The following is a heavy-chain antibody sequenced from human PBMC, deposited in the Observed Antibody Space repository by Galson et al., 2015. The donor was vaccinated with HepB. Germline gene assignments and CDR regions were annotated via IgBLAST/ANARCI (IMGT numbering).Heavy chain of an antibody. J-gene: IGHJ4*02. D-gene: IGHD3-10*01. Sequence: SLRLSCAASKFIFSNVWMSWVRQAPGKGLEWVGRIKSTADGGTTDYAAPVKGRFTVSRDDSKNTLYLQVNSLKSEDTAVYYCTTDQGGGYYYESGTYSKVGGYFDYWGQGTLVTVSS. V-gene: IGHV3-15*05. CDR1: KFIFSNVW. CDR3: TTDQGGGYYYESGTYSKVGGYFDY. CDR2: IKSTADGGTT.